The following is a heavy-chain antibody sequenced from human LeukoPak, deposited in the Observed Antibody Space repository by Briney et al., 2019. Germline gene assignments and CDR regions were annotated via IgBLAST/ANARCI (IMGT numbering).Heavy chain of an antibody. D-gene: IGHD5-12*01. V-gene: IGHV4-39*01. Sequence: SETLSLTCTVSGGSISSSSYYWGWIRQPPGKGLEWIGSIYYSGSTYYNPSLKSRVTISVDTSKNQFSLKLSSVTAADTAVYYCAIGAYSGYVYYFDYWGQGTLVTVSS. CDR1: GGSISSSSYY. J-gene: IGHJ4*02. CDR3: AIGAYSGYVYYFDY. CDR2: IYYSGST.